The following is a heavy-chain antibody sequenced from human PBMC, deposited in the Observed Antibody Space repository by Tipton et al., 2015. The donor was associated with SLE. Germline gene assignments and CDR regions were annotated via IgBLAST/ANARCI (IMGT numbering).Heavy chain of an antibody. CDR3: ARQPYYESPFDY. CDR2: FYGGST. D-gene: IGHD3-22*01. Sequence: TLSLTCTFSGGAINIRYWRWIRQPPGKGLEWIGYFYGGSTSYNPSLRGRVTISGDTSKNQFSLTLNSVTAADTAVYFCARQPYYESPFDYWGQGTLVTVSS. V-gene: IGHV4-59*08. CDR1: GGAINIRY. J-gene: IGHJ4*02.